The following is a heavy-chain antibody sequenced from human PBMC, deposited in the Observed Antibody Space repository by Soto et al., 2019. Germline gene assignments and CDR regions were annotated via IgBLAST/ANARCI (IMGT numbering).Heavy chain of an antibody. D-gene: IGHD3-22*01. Sequence: RVSCGVCGFTCSRYGMHCVRQAPGKGLECVAVIWYDGSNKYYADSVKGRFTISRDNSKNTLYLQMNSLRAEDTAVYYCARDLGAVGYYDSSGYYTPGGAFDIWGQGTMVSVSS. J-gene: IGHJ3*02. CDR3: ARDLGAVGYYDSSGYYTPGGAFDI. V-gene: IGHV3-33*01. CDR1: GFTCSRYG. CDR2: IWYDGSNK.